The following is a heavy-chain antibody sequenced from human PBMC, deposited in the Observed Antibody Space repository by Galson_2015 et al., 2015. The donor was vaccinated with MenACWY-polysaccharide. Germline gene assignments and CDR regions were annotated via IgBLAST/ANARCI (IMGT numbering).Heavy chain of an antibody. D-gene: IGHD2-2*01. CDR3: ARDACSSVNCYSYFFYYMDV. CDR1: GVTFGSYA. CDR2: ISSDGKNA. V-gene: IGHV3-33*08. J-gene: IGHJ6*03. Sequence: SLRLSCAASGVTFGSYAIHWARQAPGKGLEWVALISSDGKNAYYADSVRCRFTISRDNSKKTVSLEMNSLRNDDTAVYFCARDACSSVNCYSYFFYYMDVWGKGTTVSVSS.